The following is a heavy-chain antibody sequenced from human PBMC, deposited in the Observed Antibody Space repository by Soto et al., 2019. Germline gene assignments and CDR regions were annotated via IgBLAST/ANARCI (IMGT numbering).Heavy chain of an antibody. Sequence: SETLSLTCTVSGGSISSYYWSWIRQPPGKGLEWIGYIYYSGSTNYNPSLQSRATISVDTSKNQFSLKLSSVTAADTAVYYCARGYCSGGTCYRFNFDYWGQGTLVTVSS. D-gene: IGHD2-15*01. CDR3: ARGYCSGGTCYRFNFDY. V-gene: IGHV4-59*01. CDR1: GGSISSYY. CDR2: IYYSGST. J-gene: IGHJ4*02.